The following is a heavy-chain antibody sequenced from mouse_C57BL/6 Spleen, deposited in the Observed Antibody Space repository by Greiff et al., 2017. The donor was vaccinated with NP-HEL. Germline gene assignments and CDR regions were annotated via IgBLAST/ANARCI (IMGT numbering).Heavy chain of an antibody. J-gene: IGHJ1*03. D-gene: IGHD2-5*01. V-gene: IGHV5-16*01. CDR3: ARGGVYSNYGYFDV. CDR2: INYDGSST. CDR1: GFTFSDYY. Sequence: EVHLVESEGGLVQPGSSMKLSCTASGFTFSDYYMDWVRQVPEKGLEWVANINYDGSSTYYLDSLKSRFIISRDNAKNILYLQMSSLKSEDTATYYCARGGVYSNYGYFDVWGTGTTVTVSS.